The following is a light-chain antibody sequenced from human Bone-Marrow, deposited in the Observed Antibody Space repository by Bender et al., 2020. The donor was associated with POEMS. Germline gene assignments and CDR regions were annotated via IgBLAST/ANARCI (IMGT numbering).Light chain of an antibody. CDR3: AEWDAGLSGGV. J-gene: IGLJ3*02. V-gene: IGLV1-44*01. CDR2: SDN. CDR1: NSNIGTNA. Sequence: QSVLTQPPSASGTPGQRVTISCSGSNSNIGTNAVNWYQQFPGPAPKLLIYSDNQRPSGGPDRFYAFKSGTSASLAMSGLQSEDEADYYCAEWDAGLSGGVFGGGTKLTV.